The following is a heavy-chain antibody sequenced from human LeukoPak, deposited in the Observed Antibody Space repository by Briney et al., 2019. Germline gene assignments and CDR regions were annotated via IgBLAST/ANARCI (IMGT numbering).Heavy chain of an antibody. CDR1: GYTFINYG. CDR2: ISAYNGNT. V-gene: IGHV1-18*01. J-gene: IGHJ5*02. CDR3: ARAVWDPNGDYRRWFDP. D-gene: IGHD4-17*01. Sequence: GASVKVSCKASGYTFINYGISWVRQAPGQGLEWMGWISAYNGNTNYAQKLQGRVTMTTDTSTSTAYMELRSLRSDDTAVYYSARAVWDPNGDYRRWFDPWGQGTLVTVSS.